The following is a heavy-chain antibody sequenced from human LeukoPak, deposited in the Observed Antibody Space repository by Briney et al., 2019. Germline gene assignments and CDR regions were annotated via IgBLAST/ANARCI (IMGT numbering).Heavy chain of an antibody. Sequence: AAVKVSCKTSGYTFTGYYMHWVRQAPVQGLEWMGWINPKSGGTNYAQKFQGRVTMTRDTSISTAYMELSRLRSDDTAVYYCARLAPYYYDSSGYYFDYWGQGTLVTVSS. D-gene: IGHD3-22*01. J-gene: IGHJ4*02. CDR3: ARLAPYYYDSSGYYFDY. CDR1: GYTFTGYY. V-gene: IGHV1-2*02. CDR2: INPKSGGT.